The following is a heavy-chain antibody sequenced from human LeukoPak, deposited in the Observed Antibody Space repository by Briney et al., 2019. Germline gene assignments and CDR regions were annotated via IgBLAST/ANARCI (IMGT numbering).Heavy chain of an antibody. D-gene: IGHD3-22*01. V-gene: IGHV4-59*12. CDR1: GDSISGFY. Sequence: SETLSLTCSVSGDSISGFYWNWIRQSPGKGLEWIGNIHYSGNSNYNPSLKSRVTISIDTSRKQFFLKLSSVTAADTAVYYCARDQVTMIDRGWFDPWGQGTLVTVSS. CDR2: IHYSGNS. CDR3: ARDQVTMIDRGWFDP. J-gene: IGHJ5*02.